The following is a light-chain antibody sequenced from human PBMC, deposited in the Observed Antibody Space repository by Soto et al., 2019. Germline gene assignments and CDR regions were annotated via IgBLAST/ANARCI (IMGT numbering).Light chain of an antibody. CDR2: DAS. CDR1: QSVSYY. V-gene: IGKV3-20*01. CDR3: QQYGSSPPLT. Sequence: IVLTQSPGTLSLSPGERATLSCRASQSVSYYLAWYQQKPGQAPRLLIYDASSRATGIPARFSGSGSGTDFTLTISSLEPEDFAVYYCQQYGSSPPLTFGGGTKVDIK. J-gene: IGKJ4*01.